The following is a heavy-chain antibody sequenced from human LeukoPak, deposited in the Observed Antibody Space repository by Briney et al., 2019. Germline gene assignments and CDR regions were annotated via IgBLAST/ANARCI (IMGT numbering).Heavy chain of an antibody. CDR1: GGSINSINYY. D-gene: IGHD6-13*01. CDR2: IYYSGST. J-gene: IGHJ5*02. V-gene: IGHV4-39*01. CDR3: ARHGRYTQQLVSP. Sequence: PSETLSLTCTVSGGSINSINYYWGWLRQPPGKGLEWIGSIYYSGSTYYNPSLKSRVTISVDTSKNQFSLKLSSVTAADTAVYYCARHGRYTQQLVSPWGQGTLVTVSS.